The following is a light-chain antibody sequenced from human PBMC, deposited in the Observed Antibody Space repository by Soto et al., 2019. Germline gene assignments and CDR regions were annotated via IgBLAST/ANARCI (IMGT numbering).Light chain of an antibody. CDR1: SSDVGSYNL. CDR2: EGS. J-gene: IGLJ2*01. Sequence: QSVLTQPASVSGSPGQSITISCTGTSSDVGSYNLVSWYQHHPGKAPKLMIYEGSKRPSGVSNRFSGSKSGNTASLTISGLQAEDEADYYCCSYAGSTLVVFGGGTQLTVL. CDR3: CSYAGSTLVV. V-gene: IGLV2-23*01.